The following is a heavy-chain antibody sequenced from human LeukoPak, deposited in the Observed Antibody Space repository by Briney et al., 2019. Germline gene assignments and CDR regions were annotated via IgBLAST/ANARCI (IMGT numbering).Heavy chain of an antibody. J-gene: IGHJ4*02. V-gene: IGHV4-4*02. Sequence: SGTLSLTCAVSGGSISSSNWWSWVRQPPGKGLEWIGEIYHSGSTNYNPSLKSRVTISVDTSKNQFSLKLSSVTAADTAVYYCARRVVTPTYYFDYWGQGTLVTVSS. CDR2: IYHSGST. CDR3: ARRVVTPTYYFDY. CDR1: GGSISSSNW. D-gene: IGHD4-23*01.